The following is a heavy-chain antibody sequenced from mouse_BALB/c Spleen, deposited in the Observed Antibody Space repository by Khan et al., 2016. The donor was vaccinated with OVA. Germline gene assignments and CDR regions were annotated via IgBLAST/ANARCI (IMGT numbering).Heavy chain of an antibody. CDR3: ARGSYCGDYFDY. V-gene: IGHV3-2*02. CDR1: GYSITSVYA. Sequence: EVQLQESGPGLVKPSQSLSLTCTVTGYSITSVYAWNWIRQFPGNKLEWMGYISYSGVTSYTPSLKSRISITRDTSKNQFFLQLNSVTTEDTATYYGARGSYCGDYFDYWGQGTTLTVSS. D-gene: IGHD2-12*01. J-gene: IGHJ2*01. CDR2: ISYSGVT.